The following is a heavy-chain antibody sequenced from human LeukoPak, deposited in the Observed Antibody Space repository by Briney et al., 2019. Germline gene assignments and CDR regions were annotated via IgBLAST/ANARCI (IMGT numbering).Heavy chain of an antibody. CDR2: IGFDGSKK. J-gene: IGHJ3*02. Sequence: PGGSLRLSCVASGFTFRSYGMHWVRQAPGKGLECVAFIGFDGSKKYYVDSVQGRFTISRDNYKNTLYLHMNSLRAEDTAVYYCAKSLYSGSYDSAFDIWGQGTMVTVSS. CDR1: GFTFRSYG. V-gene: IGHV3-30*02. CDR3: AKSLYSGSYDSAFDI. D-gene: IGHD1-26*01.